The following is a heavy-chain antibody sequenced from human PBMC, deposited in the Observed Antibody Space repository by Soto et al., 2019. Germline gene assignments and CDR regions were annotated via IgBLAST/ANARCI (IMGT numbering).Heavy chain of an antibody. Sequence: VSGPTLVNPTETLTLTCTVSGFSLSNARMGVSWIRQPPGKALEWLAHIFSNDEKSYSTSLKSRLTISKDTSKSQVVLTMTNMDPVDTATYYCARIPSHGYYYYYYGMDVWGQGTTVTVSS. D-gene: IGHD5-12*01. V-gene: IGHV2-26*01. J-gene: IGHJ6*02. CDR2: IFSNDEK. CDR3: ARIPSHGYYYYYYGMDV. CDR1: GFSLSNARMG.